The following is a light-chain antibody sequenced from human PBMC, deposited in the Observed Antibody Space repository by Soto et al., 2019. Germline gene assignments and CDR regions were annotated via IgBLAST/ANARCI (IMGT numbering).Light chain of an antibody. CDR3: CSYAGSYTYV. Sequence: QSALTQPASVSGSPGQSITISCIGTSSDVGGYNYVSWYQQHPGKAPKLMIYEVSNRPSGVSNRFSGSKSGNTASLTISGLQAEDEADYYCCSYAGSYTYVFGTGTKVTVL. CDR2: EVS. J-gene: IGLJ1*01. V-gene: IGLV2-14*01. CDR1: SSDVGGYNY.